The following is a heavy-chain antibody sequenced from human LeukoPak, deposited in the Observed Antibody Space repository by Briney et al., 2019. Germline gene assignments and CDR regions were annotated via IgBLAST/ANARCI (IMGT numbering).Heavy chain of an antibody. V-gene: IGHV1-18*01. J-gene: IGHJ4*02. CDR1: GYTFTSYG. D-gene: IGHD6-19*01. CDR2: ISAYNGNT. Sequence: ASVKVSCKASGYTFTSYGISWVRQAPGQGLEWMGWISAYNGNTNYAQKLQGRVAMTTDTSTSTAYMELRSLRSDDTAVYYCARRDSSGWYVGSDYWGQGTLVTVSS. CDR3: ARRDSSGWYVGSDY.